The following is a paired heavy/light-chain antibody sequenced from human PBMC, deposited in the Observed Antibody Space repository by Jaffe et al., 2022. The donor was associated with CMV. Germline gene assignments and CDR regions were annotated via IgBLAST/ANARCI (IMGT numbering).Light chain of an antibody. V-gene: IGKV2-28*01. CDR2: LGS. CDR3: MQALQTPA. Sequence: DIVMTQSPLSLPVTPGEPASISCRSSQSLLHSNGYNYLDWYLQKPGQSPQLLIYLGSNRASGVPDRFSGSGSGTDFTLKISRVEAEDVGVYYCMQALQTPAFGQGTKVEIK. J-gene: IGKJ1*01. CDR1: QSLLHSNGYNY.
Heavy chain of an antibody. CDR3: ARRTPRITMVRGVIITDYYYYGMDV. V-gene: IGHV1-8*01. CDR1: GYTFTSYD. Sequence: QVQLVQSGAEVKKPGASVKVSCKASGYTFTSYDINWVRQATGQGLEWMGWMNPNSGNTGYAQKFQGRVTMTRNTSISTAYMELSSLRSEDTAVYYCARRTPRITMVRGVIITDYYYYGMDVWGQGTTVTVSS. D-gene: IGHD3-10*01. J-gene: IGHJ6*02. CDR2: MNPNSGNT.